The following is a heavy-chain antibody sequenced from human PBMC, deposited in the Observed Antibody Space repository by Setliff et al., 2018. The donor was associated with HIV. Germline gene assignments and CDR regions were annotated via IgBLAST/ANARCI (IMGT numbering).Heavy chain of an antibody. J-gene: IGHJ6*03. CDR2: IYYSGNT. V-gene: IGHV4-59*12. D-gene: IGHD5-18*01. CDR3: ARDQKGYSYGYYMDV. Sequence: SETLSLTCTVSGGSITGYYWSWIRQPPGKGLEWIGWIYYSGNTRYNPSLKSRVTISLDTSKNRFSLRLSSVTAADTAVYYCARDQKGYSYGYYMDVWGKGTTVTVSS. CDR1: GGSITGYY.